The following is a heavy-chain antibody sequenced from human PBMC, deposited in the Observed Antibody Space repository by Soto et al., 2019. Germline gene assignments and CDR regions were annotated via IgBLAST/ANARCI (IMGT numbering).Heavy chain of an antibody. V-gene: IGHV3-48*02. CDR3: ARDPTTSIAAAAFDY. CDR1: GFTFSSYS. D-gene: IGHD6-13*01. Sequence: EVQLVESGGGLVQPGGSLRLSCAASGFTFSSYSMNWVRQATGKGLEWVSYISSSSSTIYYADSVKGRFTISRDNAKNSLYLQMNSLRDEDTTVYYCARDPTTSIAAAAFDYWGHGTLVTVTS. CDR2: ISSSSSTI. J-gene: IGHJ4*01.